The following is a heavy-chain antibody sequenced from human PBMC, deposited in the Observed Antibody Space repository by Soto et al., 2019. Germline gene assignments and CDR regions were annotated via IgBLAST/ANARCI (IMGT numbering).Heavy chain of an antibody. D-gene: IGHD2-21*01. J-gene: IGHJ4*02. CDR1: GDSINTATYS. CDR2: VFYSGNT. CDR3: ARHRPQSDGPKKGFDY. V-gene: IGHV4-39*01. Sequence: QLQESGPGLVKPSETLSLTCTVSGDSINTATYSWGWIRQPPGKGLEDIGTVFYSGNTYYNSSLTSRVTISLDTSKTQFSLRLTSVTDADTAVYYSARHRPQSDGPKKGFDYWGRGPLVTVSS.